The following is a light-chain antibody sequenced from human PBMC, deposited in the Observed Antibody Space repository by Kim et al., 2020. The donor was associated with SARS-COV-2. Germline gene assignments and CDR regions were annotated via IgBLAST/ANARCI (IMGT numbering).Light chain of an antibody. CDR2: ETS. CDR3: QQYGSSVT. Sequence: EIVLTQSPATLSLSPGESATLSCGASQIIGASRLAWYQQKPGLAPRLLIYETSKRATGIPDRFSASGAGTDFTLTISRLEPEDFAVYYCQQYGSSVTFGRGTRLEIK. CDR1: QIIGASR. J-gene: IGKJ5*01. V-gene: IGKV3D-20*01.